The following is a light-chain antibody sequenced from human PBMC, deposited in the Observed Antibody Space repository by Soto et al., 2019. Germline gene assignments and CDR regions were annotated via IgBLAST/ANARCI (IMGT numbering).Light chain of an antibody. V-gene: IGKV1-9*01. CDR1: QDIRNY. Sequence: IQLTQSPSSLSASVGDRVTVTCRASQDIRNYLAWYQQKPGKAPKLLICDASTLYSGVPSRFSGSGSGTDFTLTISGLQPEYFAAYYCQQLRCYPSTFGGGTKVEI. CDR3: QQLRCYPST. CDR2: DAS. J-gene: IGKJ4*01.